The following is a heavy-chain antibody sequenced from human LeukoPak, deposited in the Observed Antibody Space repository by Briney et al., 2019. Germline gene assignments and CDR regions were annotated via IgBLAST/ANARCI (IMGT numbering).Heavy chain of an antibody. D-gene: IGHD6-13*01. CDR3: ARGRGSSWYYFDY. CDR2: INPNSGGT. CDR1: GYTFTGYY. J-gene: IGHJ4*02. V-gene: IGHV1-2*02. Sequence: GASVKVSCKASGYTFTGYYMHWVRQAPGQGLEWMGWINPNSGGTNYAQKFQGRVTMTRNTSISTAYMELSSLRSEDTAVYYCARGRGSSWYYFDYWGQGTLVTVSS.